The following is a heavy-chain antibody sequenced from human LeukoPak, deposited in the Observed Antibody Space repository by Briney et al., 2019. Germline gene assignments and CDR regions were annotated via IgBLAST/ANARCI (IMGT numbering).Heavy chain of an antibody. Sequence: PGGSLRLSCAASGFTVSSNYMSWVRQAPGKGLEWVSVIYSGGSTYYADSVKGRFTISRDNSKNTLYLQMNSLRAEDTAVYYCASVSRYSSSEYYFDYWGQGTLVPVSS. CDR3: ASVSRYSSSEYYFDY. V-gene: IGHV3-66*01. CDR2: IYSGGST. J-gene: IGHJ4*02. CDR1: GFTVSSNY. D-gene: IGHD3-3*01.